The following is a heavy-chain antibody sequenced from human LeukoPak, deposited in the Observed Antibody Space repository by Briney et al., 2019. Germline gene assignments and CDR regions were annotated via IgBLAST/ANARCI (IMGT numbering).Heavy chain of an antibody. CDR3: AKGEHSSGWVYYYGMDV. CDR1: GFTFSSYA. V-gene: IGHV3-23*01. Sequence: QPGGSLRLSCAASGFTFSSYAMSWVRQAPGKGLEWVSAISGSGGSTYYADSVKGRFTISRDNSKNTLYLQMNSLRAEDTAVYYCAKGEHSSGWVYYYGMDVWGQGTTVTVSS. J-gene: IGHJ6*02. CDR2: ISGSGGST. D-gene: IGHD6-19*01.